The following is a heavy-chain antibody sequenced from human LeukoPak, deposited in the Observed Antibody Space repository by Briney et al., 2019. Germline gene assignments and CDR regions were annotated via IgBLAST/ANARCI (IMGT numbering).Heavy chain of an antibody. J-gene: IGHJ6*03. CDR2: IYYSGST. Sequence: PSETLSLTCTVSGGSISSYYWSWIRQPPGKGLEWIGYIYYSGSTNYNPSLKSRVTISVDTSKNQFSLKLSSVTAADTAVYYCARDRRIAAAEDYYYYYMDVWGKGTTVTVSS. D-gene: IGHD6-13*01. CDR1: GGSISSYY. CDR3: ARDRRIAAAEDYYYYYMDV. V-gene: IGHV4-59*01.